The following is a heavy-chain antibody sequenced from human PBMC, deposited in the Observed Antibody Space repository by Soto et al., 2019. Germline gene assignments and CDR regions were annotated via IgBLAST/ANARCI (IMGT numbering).Heavy chain of an antibody. CDR2: IIPVFGTP. J-gene: IGHJ4*02. V-gene: IGHV1-69*13. CDR3: ARHLYDYVWGSYRH. Sequence: GASVKVSCKSSGYIFKNYAVTWLRQAPGQGLEWMGGIIPVFGTPDYSQKFRGRVTITADESTSTVYMELRSLTSEDTAVYYCARHLYDYVWGSYRHWGQGTLVTVSS. CDR1: GYIFKNYA. D-gene: IGHD3-16*02.